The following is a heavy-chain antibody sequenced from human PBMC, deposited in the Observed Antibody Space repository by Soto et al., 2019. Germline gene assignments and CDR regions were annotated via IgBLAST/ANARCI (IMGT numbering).Heavy chain of an antibody. Sequence: GGSLRLSCVASGFTFSSYAMSWVRQAPGKGLEWVAAISASGGATLHADSVKGRFTISRDNPKNTLHLQMNSLRAEDTAVYYCAKDAEGGSLYRGAFDYWGQGTQVTVSS. J-gene: IGHJ4*02. D-gene: IGHD1-26*01. CDR2: ISASGGAT. V-gene: IGHV3-23*01. CDR3: AKDAEGGSLYRGAFDY. CDR1: GFTFSSYA.